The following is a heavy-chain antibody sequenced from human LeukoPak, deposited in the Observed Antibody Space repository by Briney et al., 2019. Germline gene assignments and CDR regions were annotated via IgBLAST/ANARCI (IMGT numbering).Heavy chain of an antibody. CDR2: IYQTGST. CDR3: ARSSSRAADY. Sequence: SETLPLTCGVSGYSISSGYYWGWIRQPPGTGLEWIGSIYQTGSTYYNPSLKSRVSMSVDTSKNQFSLRLSSVTAADTAVYYCARSSSRAADYWGQGILVTVSS. D-gene: IGHD6-13*01. J-gene: IGHJ4*02. V-gene: IGHV4-38-2*01. CDR1: GYSISSGYY.